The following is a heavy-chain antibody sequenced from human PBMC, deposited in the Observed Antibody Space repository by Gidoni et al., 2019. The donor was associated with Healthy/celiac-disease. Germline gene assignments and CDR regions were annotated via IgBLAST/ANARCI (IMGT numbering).Heavy chain of an antibody. V-gene: IGHV1-58*02. D-gene: IGHD4-4*01. Sequence: QLQLVQSGPEVNKPGTSVQVFRQASGFPFTSSAMQWVRQARGQRLEWIGWIVVGSGNTNYAQKFQERVTITRDMSTSTAYMELSSLRSEDTAVYYCAADDYSNYYGMDVWGQGTTVTVSS. CDR3: AADDYSNYYGMDV. CDR1: GFPFTSSA. J-gene: IGHJ6*02. CDR2: IVVGSGNT.